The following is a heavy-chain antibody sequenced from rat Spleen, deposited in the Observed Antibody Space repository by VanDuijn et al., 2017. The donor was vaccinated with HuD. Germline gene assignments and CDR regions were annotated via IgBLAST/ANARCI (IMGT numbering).Heavy chain of an antibody. J-gene: IGHJ2*01. Sequence: EVQLVESGGGLVQPKGSLKLSCAASGFDFNTYAMSWVRQAPGKGLDWVASISIKTHNYATLYADSVKERFTISRDDSQSMVYLQMDNLKTEDTAMYYCTAASNEYWGQGVMVTVSS. V-gene: IGHV10-4*01. CDR1: GFDFNTYA. CDR3: TAASNEY. D-gene: IGHD3-1*01. CDR2: ISIKTHNYAT.